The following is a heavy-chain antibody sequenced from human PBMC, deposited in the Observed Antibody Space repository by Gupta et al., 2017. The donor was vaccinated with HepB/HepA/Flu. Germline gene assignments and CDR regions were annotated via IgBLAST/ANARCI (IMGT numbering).Heavy chain of an antibody. CDR3: AKDHGSGSYPNFDY. Sequence: EVQLLESGGGLVQPGGSLRLSCAASGFTFSSYAMSWVRQAPGKGLEWVSAISGSGGSTYYADAVKGRFTISRDNSKNTLYLQMKSLRAEDTAVYYCAKDHGSGSYPNFDYWGQGTLVTVSS. J-gene: IGHJ4*02. V-gene: IGHV3-23*01. CDR2: ISGSGGST. CDR1: GFTFSSYA. D-gene: IGHD3-10*01.